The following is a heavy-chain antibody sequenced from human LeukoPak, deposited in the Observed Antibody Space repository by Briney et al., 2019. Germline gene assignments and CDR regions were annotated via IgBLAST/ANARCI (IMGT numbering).Heavy chain of an antibody. CDR2: INHSGST. Sequence: SETLSLTCAVYGGSFSGYYWSWIRQPPGKGLEWIGEINHSGSTNYNPSLKSRVTISVDTSKNQFSLKLSSVTAADTAVYYCARDKLEGFDPWGQGTLVTVSP. V-gene: IGHV4-34*01. CDR1: GGSFSGYY. J-gene: IGHJ5*02. D-gene: IGHD6-13*01. CDR3: ARDKLEGFDP.